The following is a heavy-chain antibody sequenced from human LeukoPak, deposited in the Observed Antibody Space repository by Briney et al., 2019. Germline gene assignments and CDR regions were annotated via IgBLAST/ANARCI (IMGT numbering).Heavy chain of an antibody. Sequence: SGGSLRLSCAASGFAFSSFGMHWVRQAPGKGLEGVAVISYDGSNKYYADYVKGRFTISRDNSKNTLYLHMNIVRAEDTAVYYCAKDRLGFCSSTSCYVGASWGPGTLVTVSS. CDR1: GFAFSSFG. CDR2: ISYDGSNK. CDR3: AKDRLGFCSSTSCYVGAS. V-gene: IGHV3-30*18. J-gene: IGHJ5*02. D-gene: IGHD2-2*01.